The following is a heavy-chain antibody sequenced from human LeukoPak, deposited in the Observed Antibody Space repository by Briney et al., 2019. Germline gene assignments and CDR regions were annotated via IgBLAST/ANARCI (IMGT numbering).Heavy chain of an antibody. CDR3: ARDLIGSGWYTSPPKGGFDY. Sequence: GASVKVSCKSSGYTFTSYGISWLRQAPGQGLEWMGWISAYNGNTNYAQKLQGRVTMTTDTSTSTAYMELRSLRSDDTAVYYCARDLIGSGWYTSPPKGGFDYWGQGTLVTVSS. J-gene: IGHJ4*02. V-gene: IGHV1-18*01. CDR1: GYTFTSYG. CDR2: ISAYNGNT. D-gene: IGHD6-19*01.